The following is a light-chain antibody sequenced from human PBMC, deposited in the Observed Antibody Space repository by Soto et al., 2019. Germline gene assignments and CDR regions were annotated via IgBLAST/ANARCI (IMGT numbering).Light chain of an antibody. CDR1: QSISVW. V-gene: IGKV1-5*01. J-gene: IGKJ1*01. CDR2: DAS. CDR3: QQYNSYSWT. Sequence: DIQMTQSPSTLSASVGERVTITCRASQSISVWMAWYQQKPGRAPKLLIYDASNLESGVPARFSGSGSGTEFTLVISSVQPDDFATYYCQQYNSYSWTFGQGTKVEIK.